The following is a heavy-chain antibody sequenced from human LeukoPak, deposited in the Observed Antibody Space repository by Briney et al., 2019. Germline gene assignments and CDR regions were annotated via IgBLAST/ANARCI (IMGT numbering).Heavy chain of an antibody. D-gene: IGHD3-10*01. Sequence: PSETLSLTCAVYGGSFSGYYWSRIRQPPGKGLEWIGEINHSGSTNYNPSLKSRVTISVDTSKNQFSLKLSSVTAADTAVYYCAREGLNMVRGIIPKEAWGWFDPWGQGTLVTVSS. CDR1: GGSFSGYY. V-gene: IGHV4-34*01. CDR3: AREGLNMVRGIIPKEAWGWFDP. CDR2: INHSGST. J-gene: IGHJ5*02.